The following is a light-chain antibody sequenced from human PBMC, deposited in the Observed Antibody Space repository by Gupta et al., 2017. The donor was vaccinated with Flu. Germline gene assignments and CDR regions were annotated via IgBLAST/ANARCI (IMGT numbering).Light chain of an antibody. Sequence: SYVLTQPPSVSLPPGPPAIITWGGDNIGSRSVHWYQQKPGQAPVLVGHDDSDRQSGIPERFSGSNSGNTANLTSSGVEAGDEADYYCQVWVSSRDVVFGGGTKLTVL. J-gene: IGLJ2*01. CDR2: DDS. V-gene: IGLV3-21*02. CDR1: NIGSRS. CDR3: QVWVSSRDVV.